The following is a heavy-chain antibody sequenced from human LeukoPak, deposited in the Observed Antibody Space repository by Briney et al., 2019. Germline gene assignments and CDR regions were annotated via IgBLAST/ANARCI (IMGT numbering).Heavy chain of an antibody. CDR3: AKHSGDYYYYYGMDV. J-gene: IGHJ6*02. CDR1: GFTVSSNY. V-gene: IGHV3-66*04. D-gene: IGHD3-10*01. Sequence: GGSLRLSCAASGFTVSSNYLSWVRQAPGKGLEWVSLISSGGSTYYADSVKGRFTISRDNSRNTLYLQMNSLRAEDTAVYYCAKHSGDYYYYYGMDVWGQGTTVTVSS. CDR2: ISSGGST.